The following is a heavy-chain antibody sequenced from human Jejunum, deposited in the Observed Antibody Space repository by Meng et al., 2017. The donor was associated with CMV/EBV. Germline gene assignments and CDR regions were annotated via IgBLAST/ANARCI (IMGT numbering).Heavy chain of an antibody. V-gene: IGHV4-30-4*08. D-gene: IGHD2-2*01. CDR1: SLSSGDYY. Sequence: SLSSGDYYCSWIRQPPGKGLEWIGFIKYSGRTYYNPSLTSRVTISLDTSENHFSLRLSSVTAADTAVYYCARTQDCSTTSCYTGFDPWGQGTLVTVSS. CDR3: ARTQDCSTTSCYTGFDP. J-gene: IGHJ5*02. CDR2: IKYSGRT.